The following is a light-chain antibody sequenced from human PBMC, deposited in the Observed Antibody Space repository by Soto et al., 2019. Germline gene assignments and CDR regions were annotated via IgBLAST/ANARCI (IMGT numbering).Light chain of an antibody. Sequence: QSALTQPASLSGSPGQSITISCTGAASDFINYNYVSWYQHHPGKAPQLIIFEVNNRPSGVSSRFSGSKSDNTASLTISGLQPEDEASYYCGSYTVSTDVVFGGGTQLTVL. CDR1: ASDFINYNY. CDR3: GSYTVSTDVV. J-gene: IGLJ2*01. V-gene: IGLV2-14*01. CDR2: EVN.